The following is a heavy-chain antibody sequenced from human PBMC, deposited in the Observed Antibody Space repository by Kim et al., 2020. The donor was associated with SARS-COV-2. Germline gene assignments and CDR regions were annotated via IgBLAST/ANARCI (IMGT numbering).Heavy chain of an antibody. J-gene: IGHJ4*02. CDR3: ARDGGAAVGTAY. V-gene: IGHV6-1*01. Sequence: EYAVSVKSRITINPDTSRNQFSLQLNSVTPEDTAVYYCARDGGAAVGTAYWGQGTLVTVSS. D-gene: IGHD6-13*01.